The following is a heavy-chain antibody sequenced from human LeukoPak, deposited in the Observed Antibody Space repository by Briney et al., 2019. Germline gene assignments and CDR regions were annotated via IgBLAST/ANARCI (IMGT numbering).Heavy chain of an antibody. D-gene: IGHD3-3*01. CDR3: ARDHQGTYFDFWSGSKANNYYYMDV. J-gene: IGHJ6*03. V-gene: IGHV4-39*07. CDR1: IDSFTNYY. CDR2: IHYSGST. Sequence: SETLSLTCAVYIDSFTNYYWGWIRQPPGKGLEWIGTIHYSGSTYYNTSLKSRVSISVDTSKNQFSLKLRSVTAADTAVYYCARDHQGTYFDFWSGSKANNYYYMDVWGKGTTVTVSS.